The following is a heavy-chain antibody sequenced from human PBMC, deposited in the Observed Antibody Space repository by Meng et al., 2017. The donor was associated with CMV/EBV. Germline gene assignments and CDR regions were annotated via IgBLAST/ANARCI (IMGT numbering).Heavy chain of an antibody. V-gene: IGHV1-24*01. CDR1: GYTLTELS. Sequence: SVPVSCKVSGYTLTELSLHWLRQAPGKGLEWMGGFDPEDGETIYAQKSQGRVTMIEDTSTDTAYMELSSLRSEDTAVYYCATLYYYDSSPPGETNDAFDIWGQGTMVTVSS. CDR3: ATLYYYDSSPPGETNDAFDI. CDR2: FDPEDGET. J-gene: IGHJ3*02. D-gene: IGHD3-22*01.